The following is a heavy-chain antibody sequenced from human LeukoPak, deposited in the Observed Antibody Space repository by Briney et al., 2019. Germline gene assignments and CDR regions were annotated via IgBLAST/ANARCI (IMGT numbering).Heavy chain of an antibody. Sequence: GGSLRLSCAASGFTVSSNYMSWVRQAPGKGLEGVSVIYSGDNTYYADSVKGRFTISRDNSKNTLYLQMNSLRAEDTAVYYCAKVGITMVRGVMFDYWGQGTLVTVSS. CDR2: IYSGDNT. CDR1: GFTVSSNY. V-gene: IGHV3-53*05. D-gene: IGHD3-10*01. CDR3: AKVGITMVRGVMFDY. J-gene: IGHJ4*02.